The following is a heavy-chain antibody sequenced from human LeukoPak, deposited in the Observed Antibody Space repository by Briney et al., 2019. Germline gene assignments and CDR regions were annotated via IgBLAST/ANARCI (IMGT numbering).Heavy chain of an antibody. CDR3: ARAAGWYYFDY. Sequence: PSETLSLTCTVSGGSIRSSYWSWIRQPPGKGLEWIGYIYYSGSTNYNPSLKSRVTISVDTSKNQFSLNLSSVTAADTAVYYCARAAGWYYFDYWGQGTPVTVSS. D-gene: IGHD6-19*01. J-gene: IGHJ4*02. V-gene: IGHV4-59*01. CDR1: GGSIRSSY. CDR2: IYYSGST.